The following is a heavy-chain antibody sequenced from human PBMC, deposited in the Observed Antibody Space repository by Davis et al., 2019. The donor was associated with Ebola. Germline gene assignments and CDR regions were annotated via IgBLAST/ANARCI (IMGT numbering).Heavy chain of an antibody. J-gene: IGHJ3*02. D-gene: IGHD1-26*01. CDR1: GFIFSTYV. Sequence: PGRSLRLSCLASGFIFSTYVMSWVRQAPGKGLEWVSTYLTSADTYYADSVKGRFTISRDNSKNTLYLQMNGLRVEDTAIYYCAKDTSNIWFDIWGQGTMVTVSS. CDR2: YLTSADT. V-gene: IGHV3-23*01. CDR3: AKDTSNIWFDI.